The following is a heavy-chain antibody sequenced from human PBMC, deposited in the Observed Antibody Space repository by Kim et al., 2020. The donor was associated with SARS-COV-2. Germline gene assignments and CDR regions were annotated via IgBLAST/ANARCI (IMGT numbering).Heavy chain of an antibody. V-gene: IGHV1-24*01. J-gene: IGHJ6*02. CDR2: FDSEDGET. CDR1: GYTLTELS. D-gene: IGHD3-3*01. CDR3: ATGSITIFGVVPRYGMDV. Sequence: ASVKVSCKVSGYTLTELSMHWVRQAPGKGLEWMGGFDSEDGETIYAQKFQGRVTMTEDTSTDKAYMELSSLRSEDTAVYYCATGSITIFGVVPRYGMDVWGQGTTVTVSS.